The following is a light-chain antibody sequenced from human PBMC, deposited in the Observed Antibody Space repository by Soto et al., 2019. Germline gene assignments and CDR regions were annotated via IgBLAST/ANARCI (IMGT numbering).Light chain of an antibody. CDR2: AAS. CDR1: QSVSSN. J-gene: IGKJ1*01. V-gene: IGKV3-15*01. Sequence: TQSPATLSVSPGERATLSCRASQSVSSNLAWYQQKPGQAPRLLIYAASTRATGVPARFSGSGSGTEFTLTISSLQSEDFAVYYCQQNNNWPPITFGQGTKVDIK. CDR3: QQNNNWPPIT.